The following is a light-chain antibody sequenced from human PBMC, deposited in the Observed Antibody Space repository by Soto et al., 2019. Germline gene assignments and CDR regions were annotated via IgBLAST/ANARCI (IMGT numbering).Light chain of an antibody. Sequence: EIVMTQSPATLSVSPGERATLSCRASQSISYNLAWYQQKPGQAPRLLIYGASTRATGIPARFSGSGSGTEFTLTISSLQSEDFAVYYCQQYNNWPPYTLGQGTKLEIK. CDR2: GAS. J-gene: IGKJ2*01. CDR3: QQYNNWPPYT. V-gene: IGKV3-15*01. CDR1: QSISYN.